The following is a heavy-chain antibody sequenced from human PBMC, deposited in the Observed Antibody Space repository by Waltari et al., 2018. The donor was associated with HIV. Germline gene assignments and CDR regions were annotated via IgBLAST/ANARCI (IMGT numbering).Heavy chain of an antibody. D-gene: IGHD2-21*01. CDR2: IKQDGREK. V-gene: IGHV3-7*01. Sequence: EVQVAESGGGLVQPGGSLRLSCVASEFSIGDYYMSWVRQAPGKGVEGGAKIKQDGREKGYAGPVKGRVTSSRDYARNTVVLQMDNLGAEDTALYFCARESRYRGNDDACDVWGQGTMVTVSS. CDR3: ARESRYRGNDDACDV. CDR1: EFSIGDYY. J-gene: IGHJ3*01.